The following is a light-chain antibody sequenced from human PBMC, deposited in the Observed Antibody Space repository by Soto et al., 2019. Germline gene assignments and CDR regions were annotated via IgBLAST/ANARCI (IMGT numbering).Light chain of an antibody. J-gene: IGLJ2*01. V-gene: IGLV2-14*01. CDR1: NNDIGSYSY. Sequence: QSALTQPASVSGSPGQSITISCTGSNNDIGSYSYVSWYQQYPGKSPKLMIYEVTNRPSGVSNRFSGSKSGKTASLTISGLQAEDEAIYYCSSYTSTNTLDVVFGGGTKLTVL. CDR2: EVT. CDR3: SSYTSTNTLDVV.